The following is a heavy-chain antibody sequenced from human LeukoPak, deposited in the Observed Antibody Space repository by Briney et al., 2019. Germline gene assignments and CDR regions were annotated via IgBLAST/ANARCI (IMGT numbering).Heavy chain of an antibody. CDR3: AIMHRLYDGSGYWVE. Sequence: GGSLRLSCAASGFTFSSYGMSWVRQAPGKGLEWVSGISTSGGSTSYADSVKGRFTISRDNPKHSLYMQMNSLTAGEPAVNYCAIMHRLYDGSGYWVEGGEGTMLTLPS. CDR1: GFTFSSYG. D-gene: IGHD3-22*01. J-gene: IGHJ4*02. V-gene: IGHV3-23*01. CDR2: ISTSGGST.